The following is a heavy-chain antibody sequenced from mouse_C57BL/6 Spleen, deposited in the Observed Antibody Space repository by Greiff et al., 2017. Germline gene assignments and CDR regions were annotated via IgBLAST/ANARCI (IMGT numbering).Heavy chain of an antibody. CDR3: ARWYYGSSYEDYFDY. D-gene: IGHD1-1*01. Sequence: VQLQQPGAELVEPGASVKMSCKASGYTFTSYWITWVKQRPGQGLEWIGDIYPGSGSTNYNEKFKSKATLTVDTSSSTAYMQLSSLTSEDSAVYYWARWYYGSSYEDYFDYWGQGTTLTVSS. CDR1: GYTFTSYW. V-gene: IGHV1-55*01. CDR2: IYPGSGST. J-gene: IGHJ2*01.